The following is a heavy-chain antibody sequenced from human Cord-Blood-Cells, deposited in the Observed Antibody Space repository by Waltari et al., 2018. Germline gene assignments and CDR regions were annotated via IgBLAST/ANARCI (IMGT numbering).Heavy chain of an antibody. J-gene: IGHJ6*02. V-gene: IGHV3-23*01. CDR2: ISGSGGST. CDR3: AKGRAKSSSTPLV. CDR1: GFTFSNYA. Sequence: EVQLLESGGGLVQPGGSLILSWPASGFTFSNYALSGVPQAPGKGLEWVSAISGSGGSTYYADSVKGRFTISRDNSKNTLYLQMNSLRAEDTAVYYCAKGRAKSSSTPLVWGQGTTVTVSS. D-gene: IGHD6-13*01.